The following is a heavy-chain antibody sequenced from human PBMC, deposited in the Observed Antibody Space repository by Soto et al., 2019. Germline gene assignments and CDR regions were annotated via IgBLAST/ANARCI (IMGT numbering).Heavy chain of an antibody. J-gene: IGHJ4*02. CDR2: ISSSSSYI. CDR3: ARDFRGVPPGNSPPLPSDY. CDR1: GFTFSSYS. Sequence: GGSLRLSCAASGFTFSSYSMNWVRQAPGKGLEWVSSISSSSSYINYADSVKGRFTISRDNAKNSLYLQMNSLRAEDTAVYYCARDFRGVPPGNSPPLPSDYWGQGTLVTVSS. V-gene: IGHV3-21*01. D-gene: IGHD3-10*01.